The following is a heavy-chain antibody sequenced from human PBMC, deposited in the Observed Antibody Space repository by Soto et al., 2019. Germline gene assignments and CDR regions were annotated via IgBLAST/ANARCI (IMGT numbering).Heavy chain of an antibody. CDR2: IYYSGST. V-gene: IGHV4-31*03. D-gene: IGHD3-22*01. CDR3: AREQYDSSGYTDH. J-gene: IGHJ4*02. Sequence: AXETLSLSCTVSGGSISSGGYDWSWIRQHPGKGLEWIGYIYYSGSTYYNPSLKSRVTISVDTSKNQFSLKLSSVTAADTAVYYCAREQYDSSGYTDHWGQGTLVTVSS. CDR1: GGSISSGGYD.